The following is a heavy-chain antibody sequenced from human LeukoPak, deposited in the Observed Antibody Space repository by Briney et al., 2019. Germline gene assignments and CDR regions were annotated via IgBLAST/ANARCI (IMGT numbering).Heavy chain of an antibody. D-gene: IGHD3-22*01. CDR2: IYYSGST. CDR1: GGSISSYY. Sequence: SETLSLTCTVSGGSISSYYWSWIRQPPGKGLEWIGYIYYSGSTNYNPSLKSRVTISVDTSKNQFSLKLSSVTAADTAVYYCASSHTTYYYDSSGYSPGEFDCWGQGTLVTVSS. J-gene: IGHJ4*02. CDR3: ASSHTTYYYDSSGYSPGEFDC. V-gene: IGHV4-59*08.